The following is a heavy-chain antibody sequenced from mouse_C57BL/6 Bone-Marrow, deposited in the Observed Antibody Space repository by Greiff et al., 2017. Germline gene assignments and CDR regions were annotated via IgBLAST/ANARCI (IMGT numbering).Heavy chain of an antibody. V-gene: IGHV1-81*01. CDR2: IYPRSGNT. CDR1: GYTFTSYG. J-gene: IGHJ1*03. Sequence: VKLQESGAELARPGASVKLSCKASGYTFTSYGISWVKQRTGQGLEWIGEIYPRSGNTYYNEKFKGKATLTADKSSSTAYMELRSLTSEDSAVYFWARSGYFDVWGTGTTVTVSS. CDR3: ARSGYFDV.